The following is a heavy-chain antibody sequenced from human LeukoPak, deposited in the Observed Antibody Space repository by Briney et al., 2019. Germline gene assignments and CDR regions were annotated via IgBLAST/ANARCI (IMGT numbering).Heavy chain of an antibody. V-gene: IGHV3-30*18. Sequence: GGSLRLSCAASGFTFSSYGMHWVRQAPGKGLEWVAVISYDGSNKYYADSVEGRFTISRDNSKNTLYLQMNSLRAEDTAVYYCAKTLTVAGKDDAFDIWGQGTMVTVSS. CDR2: ISYDGSNK. CDR3: AKTLTVAGKDDAFDI. CDR1: GFTFSSYG. J-gene: IGHJ3*02. D-gene: IGHD6-19*01.